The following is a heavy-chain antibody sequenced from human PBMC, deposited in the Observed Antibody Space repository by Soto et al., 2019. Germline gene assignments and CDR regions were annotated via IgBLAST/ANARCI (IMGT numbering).Heavy chain of an antibody. CDR2: IYYSGST. V-gene: IGHV4-31*03. D-gene: IGHD2-21*02. CDR1: GGSISSGGYY. J-gene: IGHJ4*02. Sequence: QVQLQESGPGLVKPSQTLSLSCTVSGGSISSGGYYWSWIRQHPGKGLEWIGYIYYSGSTYYNPSLKSRVTISVDTSKNQFSLNLSSVTAADTAVYYCARKGTYSTVVTHFDYWGQGTLVTVSS. CDR3: ARKGTYSTVVTHFDY.